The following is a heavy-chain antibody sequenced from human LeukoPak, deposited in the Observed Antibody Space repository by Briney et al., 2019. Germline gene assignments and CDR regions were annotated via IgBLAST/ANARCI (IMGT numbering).Heavy chain of an antibody. V-gene: IGHV3-11*01. CDR2: ISSSGSTI. CDR1: GFTFSDYY. J-gene: IGHJ5*02. CDR3: AKGRIAAAGRGWFDP. Sequence: GGSLRLSCAASGFTFSDYYMSWIRQAPGKGLEWVSYISSSGSTIYYADSVKGRFTISRDNSKNTLCLQMNSLRAEDTAVYYCAKGRIAAAGRGWFDPWGQGTLVTVSS. D-gene: IGHD6-13*01.